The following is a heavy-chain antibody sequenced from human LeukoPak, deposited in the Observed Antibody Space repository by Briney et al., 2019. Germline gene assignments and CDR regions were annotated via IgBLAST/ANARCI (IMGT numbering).Heavy chain of an antibody. CDR3: ARVASYSSSWYLNY. V-gene: IGHV4-30-4*01. J-gene: IGHJ4*02. CDR1: GGSISSGDYY. D-gene: IGHD6-13*01. CDR2: IYYSGST. Sequence: PSQTLSLTCTVSGGSISSGDYYWSWIRQPPGKGLEWIGYIYYSGSTYYNPSLKSRVTISVDTSKNQFSLKLSSVTAADTAVYYCARVASYSSSWYLNYWGQGTLVTVSS.